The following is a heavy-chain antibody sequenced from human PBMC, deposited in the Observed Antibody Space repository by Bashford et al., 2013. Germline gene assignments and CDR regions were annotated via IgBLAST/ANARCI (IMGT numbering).Heavy chain of an antibody. J-gene: IGHJ4*02. Sequence: VAQAPREGPWSGSLPSVEVVTARFYAESLGGRFTISRDNAKNTVYLEMKGLRVADTATYYCATTRGVRDNPFHWGQGTLVTVSS. V-gene: IGHV3-23*01. CDR2: SVEVVTAR. CDR3: ATTRGVRDNPFH. D-gene: IGHD3-10*01.